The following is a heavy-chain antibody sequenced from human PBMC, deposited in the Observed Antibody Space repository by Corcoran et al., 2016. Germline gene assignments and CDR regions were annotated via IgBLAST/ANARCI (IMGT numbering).Heavy chain of an antibody. CDR1: GGTFSSYA. CDR2: IIPIFGTA. J-gene: IGHJ6*02. CDR3: ARGRTYYDILTGYYIKGGYYYYYYGMDV. D-gene: IGHD3-9*01. V-gene: IGHV1-69*01. Sequence: QVQLVQSGAEVKKPGSSVKVSCKASGGTFSSYAISWVRQAPGQGLEWMGGIIPIFGTANYAQKFQGRVTITADESTSTAYMELSSLRSEDTAVYYCARGRTYYDILTGYYIKGGYYYYYYGMDVWGQGTTVTVSS.